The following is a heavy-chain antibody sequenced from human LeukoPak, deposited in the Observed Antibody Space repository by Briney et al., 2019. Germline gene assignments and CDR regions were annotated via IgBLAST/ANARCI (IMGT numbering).Heavy chain of an antibody. J-gene: IGHJ4*02. CDR3: ANMDFGGGFDY. Sequence: GGSLRLSCAASGFTFSSYAMHWVRQAPGKGLEWVAVISYDGSNKYYADSVKGRFTISRDNSKNTLYLQMNSLRAEDTAVYYCANMDFGGGFDYWGQGTLVTVSS. CDR1: GFTFSSYA. V-gene: IGHV3-30-3*01. D-gene: IGHD3-3*01. CDR2: ISYDGSNK.